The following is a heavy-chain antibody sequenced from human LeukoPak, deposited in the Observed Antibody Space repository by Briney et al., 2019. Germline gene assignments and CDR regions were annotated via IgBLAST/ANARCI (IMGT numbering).Heavy chain of an antibody. CDR2: ISGSSRHK. CDR3: ARTASFAAGYYINS. Sequence: PGGSLRLSCAASGFTFSSYGMHWVRQAPGKGLEWVSSISGSSRHKNYADSVKGRFTISRDNAKNSLYLQMNSLRAEDTAVYYCARTASFAAGYYINSWGKGTLVTVSP. V-gene: IGHV3-21*01. J-gene: IGHJ4*02. D-gene: IGHD6-13*01. CDR1: GFTFSSYG.